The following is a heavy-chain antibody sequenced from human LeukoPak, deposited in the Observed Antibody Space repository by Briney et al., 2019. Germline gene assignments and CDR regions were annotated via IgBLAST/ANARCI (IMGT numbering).Heavy chain of an antibody. Sequence: GGSLRLSCAASGFTFSDYYMSWIRQAPGKGLEWVSYIGSSGNAIYYADSVKGRFTISRDNSKNTLYLQMNSLRAEDTAVYYCAKFFSGVGATDTFNIWGQGTMVTVSS. V-gene: IGHV3-11*04. CDR3: AKFFSGVGATDTFNI. CDR2: IGSSGNAI. CDR1: GFTFSDYY. J-gene: IGHJ3*02. D-gene: IGHD1-26*01.